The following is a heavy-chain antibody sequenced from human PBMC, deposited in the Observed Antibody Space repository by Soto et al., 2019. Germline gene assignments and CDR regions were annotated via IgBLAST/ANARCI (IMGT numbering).Heavy chain of an antibody. CDR1: GFTFGDYA. V-gene: IGHV3-49*03. D-gene: IGHD3-10*01. J-gene: IGHJ6*02. CDR2: IRSKAYGGTT. CDR3: PGDYYYGMDV. Sequence: GGSLRLSCTASGFTFGDYAMSWFRQAPGKGLEWVGFIRSKAYGGTTEYAASVRGRFTFSRDDSKSIAYLQMNSLKTEDTAVYYCPGDYYYGMDVWGQGTTVTVS.